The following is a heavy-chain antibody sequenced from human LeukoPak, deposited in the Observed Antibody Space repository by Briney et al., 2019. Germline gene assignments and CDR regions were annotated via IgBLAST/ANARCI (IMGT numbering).Heavy chain of an antibody. CDR2: ISVSSSYI. CDR3: ARGGEYVLRFLEWSPYNWFDP. Sequence: GASVRLSCAASGFTFSSYSMNWVRQAPGKGLEWVASISVSSSYINYAQSVKGRFTITRDKAKNSLYLQMNSLRAEDTAVYYCARGGEYVLRFLEWSPYNWFDPWGQGTLVTVSS. V-gene: IGHV3-21*04. J-gene: IGHJ5*02. D-gene: IGHD3-3*01. CDR1: GFTFSSYS.